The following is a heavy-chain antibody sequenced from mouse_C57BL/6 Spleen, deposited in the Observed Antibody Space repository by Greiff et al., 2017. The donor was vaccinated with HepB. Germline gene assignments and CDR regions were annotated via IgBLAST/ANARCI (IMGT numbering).Heavy chain of an antibody. J-gene: IGHJ4*01. CDR1: GFSFNTYA. CDR3: TLYYYGNYYAMDY. V-gene: IGHV10-1*01. CDR2: IRSKSNKYAT. D-gene: IGHD1-1*01. Sequence: EVQGVESGGGLVQPQGSLKLSCAASGFSFNTYAMNWVRQAPGKGLEWVARIRSKSNKYATYYAESVKDRFTISRDDSESMLYLQMNNLKTEDTAMYYCTLYYYGNYYAMDYWGQGTSVTVSS.